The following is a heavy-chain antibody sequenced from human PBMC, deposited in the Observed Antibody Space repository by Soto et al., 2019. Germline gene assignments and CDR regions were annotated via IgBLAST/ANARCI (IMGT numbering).Heavy chain of an antibody. V-gene: IGHV3-15*07. J-gene: IGHJ6*02. CDR1: DFTITNAW. CDR2: IKTRAEGGAT. CDR3: TTGSVEGV. D-gene: IGHD2-15*01. Sequence: EVQLVESGGGLVKPGGSLRLSCAASDFTITNAWMNWVRQAPGKGLGWVGRIKTRAEGGATDYDAPLKGRFTISRDDSRNTLFLQMNSQNTEDTAVYYCTTGSVEGVWGQGATVTVSS.